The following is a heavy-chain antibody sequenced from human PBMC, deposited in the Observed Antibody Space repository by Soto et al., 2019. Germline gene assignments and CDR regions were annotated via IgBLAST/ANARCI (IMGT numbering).Heavy chain of an antibody. J-gene: IGHJ4*02. CDR1: GGAISSSSYY. CDR3: ASSVVGVDY. V-gene: IGHV4-39*01. Sequence: SETLSLTCTVSGGAISSSSYYWVWIRQPPGKGLEWIGTIYYSGSTYYNPSLKSRVTIPVDTSKNQFSLKLSSVTAADTAVYYCASSVVGVDYWGQGTLVTVSS. CDR2: IYYSGST. D-gene: IGHD2-2*01.